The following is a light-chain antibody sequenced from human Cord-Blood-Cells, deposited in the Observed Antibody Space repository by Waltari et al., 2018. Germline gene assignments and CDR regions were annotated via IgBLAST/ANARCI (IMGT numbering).Light chain of an antibody. Sequence: SYELTQPPSVSVSPGQTASITCSGDKLGEKYASWYQQKPGKTPVLVIYQDSKRPSGCPERFSGSTCGNTATLTISGTQAMDEADYYCQAWDSSIVVFGGGTKLTVL. CDR1: KLGEKY. CDR3: QAWDSSIVV. J-gene: IGLJ2*01. CDR2: QDS. V-gene: IGLV3-1*01.